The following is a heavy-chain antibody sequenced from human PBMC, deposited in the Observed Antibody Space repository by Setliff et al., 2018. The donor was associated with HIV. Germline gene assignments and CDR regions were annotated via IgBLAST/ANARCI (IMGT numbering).Heavy chain of an antibody. D-gene: IGHD2-15*01. CDR3: VRHHGSDFSGDPDWFDP. Sequence: PSETLSLTCAVYGGSFSGYYWSWIRQPPGKGLEWIGEINHSGSTNYNPSLKSRVTISVDTSKNQFSLKLSSVTAADTAIYYCVRHHGSDFSGDPDWFDPWGQGILVTVSS. CDR2: INHSGST. J-gene: IGHJ5*02. V-gene: IGHV4-34*01. CDR1: GGSFSGYY.